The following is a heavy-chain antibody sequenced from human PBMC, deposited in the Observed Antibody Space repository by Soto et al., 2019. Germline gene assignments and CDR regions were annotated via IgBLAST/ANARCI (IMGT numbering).Heavy chain of an antibody. D-gene: IGHD3-9*01. J-gene: IGHJ4*02. CDR1: GFTFSNAW. V-gene: IGHV3-15*07. CDR2: IKSKTDGGTT. CDR3: TTTTTTYYDILTGYYTYDY. Sequence: GGSLRLSCAASGFTFSNAWMNWVRQAPGKGLEWVGRIKSKTDGGTTDYAAPVKGRFTISRDDSKNTLYLQMNSLKTEDTAVYYCTTTTTTYYDILTGYYTYDYWGQGTLVTVS.